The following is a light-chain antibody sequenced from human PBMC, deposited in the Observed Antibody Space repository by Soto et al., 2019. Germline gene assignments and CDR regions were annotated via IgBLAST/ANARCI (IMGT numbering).Light chain of an antibody. Sequence: QSALTQPASVSGSPGQSITISCTGTSSDVGGYNYVSWYQQHPGKAPKLMIYDVSKRPSGVSNCFSGSKSGNTASLTISGLQAEDEADYYRSSYTSSSTPVFGGGTKLTVL. CDR2: DVS. CDR3: SSYTSSSTPV. CDR1: SSDVGGYNY. J-gene: IGLJ2*01. V-gene: IGLV2-14*01.